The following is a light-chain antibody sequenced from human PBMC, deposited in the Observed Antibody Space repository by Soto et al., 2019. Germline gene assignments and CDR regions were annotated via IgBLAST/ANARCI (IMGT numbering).Light chain of an antibody. CDR3: QQYNNWPPRAWT. Sequence: EIVMTQSPATLSVSPGERATLSCRASQRVSSNLAWYQQKPGRAPRLLIYGSSTRATGIPARFSGSGSGTEFTLTISSLQSEDFAVYYCQQYNNWPPRAWTFGQGTKVEIK. CDR1: QRVSSN. CDR2: GSS. J-gene: IGKJ1*01. V-gene: IGKV3-15*01.